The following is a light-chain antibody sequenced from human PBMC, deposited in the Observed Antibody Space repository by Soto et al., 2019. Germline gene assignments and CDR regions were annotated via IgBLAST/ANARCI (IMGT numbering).Light chain of an antibody. CDR1: SSDVGGFEY. V-gene: IGLV2-14*01. Sequence: QSVLSQPASVSGSPGQSITISCTGTSSDVGGFEYVSWYQHQPGKAPKLIIYDVTKRPSGVSNRFSGSKSGNTASLTISGLQAEDETDYFCSLYSSNGSLIFGPGTKVTVL. J-gene: IGLJ1*01. CDR2: DVT. CDR3: SLYSSNGSLI.